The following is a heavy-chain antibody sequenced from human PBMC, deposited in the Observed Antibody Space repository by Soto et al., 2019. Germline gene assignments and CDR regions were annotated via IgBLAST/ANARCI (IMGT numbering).Heavy chain of an antibody. V-gene: IGHV4-39*01. CDR1: GGSISSSSYY. CDR3: VAGVVIIDWFDP. CDR2: IYYSGST. D-gene: IGHD3-3*01. J-gene: IGHJ5*02. Sequence: SETLLTCTVSGGSISSSSYYWGWIRQPPGKGLEWIGSIYYSGSTYYNPSLKSRVTISVDTSKNQFSLKLSSVTAADTAVYYCVAGVVIIDWFDPWGQGTLVTVSS.